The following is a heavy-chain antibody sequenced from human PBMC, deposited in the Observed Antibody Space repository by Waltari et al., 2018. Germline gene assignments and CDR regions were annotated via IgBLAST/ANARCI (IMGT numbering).Heavy chain of an antibody. CDR1: GGSISSGGYY. CDR3: ARAYGDYDAFDI. Sequence: QVQLQESGPGLVKPSQTLSLTCTVSGGSISSGGYYWSWIRQHPGKGLEWIGYINYSVSTYYNPSLKSRVTRSGDTSKNQFSRKLSSVTAADTAVYYCARAYGDYDAFDIWGQGTMVTVSS. V-gene: IGHV4-31*03. D-gene: IGHD4-17*01. J-gene: IGHJ3*02. CDR2: INYSVST.